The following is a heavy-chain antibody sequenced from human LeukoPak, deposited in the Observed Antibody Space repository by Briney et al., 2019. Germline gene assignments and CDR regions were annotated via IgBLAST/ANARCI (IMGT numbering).Heavy chain of an antibody. CDR2: INHSGST. V-gene: IGHV4-34*01. CDR3: ARGLGLRWQYFDY. J-gene: IGHJ4*02. CDR1: GGSFSGYY. Sequence: ASETLSLTCAVYGGSFSGYYWSWVRQPPGKGLECIWEINHSGSTNYNPSLKSRVTISVDTSKNQFSLKLSSVTAANTAVYYCARGLGLRWQYFDYWGQGTLVTVSS. D-gene: IGHD4-23*01.